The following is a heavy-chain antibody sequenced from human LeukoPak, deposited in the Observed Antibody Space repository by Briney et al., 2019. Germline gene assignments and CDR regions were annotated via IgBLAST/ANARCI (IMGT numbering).Heavy chain of an antibody. D-gene: IGHD6-19*01. J-gene: IGHJ5*02. Sequence: SETLSLTCSVSDGSINRSSYYWAWIRQPPGKGLGWIASIYYSGTTYYNPSLRSRVTISVDTSKNQFSLKLSSVTAADTAVFYCARHSVDRSDWPKFDPWGQGTLVTVSS. V-gene: IGHV4-39*01. CDR2: IYYSGTT. CDR3: ARHSVDRSDWPKFDP. CDR1: DGSINRSSYY.